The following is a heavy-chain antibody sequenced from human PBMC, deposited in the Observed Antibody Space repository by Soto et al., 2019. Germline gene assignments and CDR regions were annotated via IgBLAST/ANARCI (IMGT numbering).Heavy chain of an antibody. D-gene: IGHD1-26*01. CDR2: INPSGGST. V-gene: IGHV1-46*01. CDR3: ARDLFEPYSGSFQPPTGGVVVH. CDR1: GYTFTSYY. J-gene: IGHJ5*02. Sequence: ASVKVSCKASGYTFTSYYMHWVRQAPGQGLEWMGIINPSGGSTSYAQKFQGRVTMTRDTSTSTVYMELSSLRSEDTAVYYCARDLFEPYSGSFQPPTGGVVVHWGQGTLVTVSS.